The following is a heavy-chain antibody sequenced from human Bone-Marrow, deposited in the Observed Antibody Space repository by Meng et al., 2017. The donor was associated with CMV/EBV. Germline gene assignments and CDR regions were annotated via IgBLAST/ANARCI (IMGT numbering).Heavy chain of an antibody. CDR1: GGSFSGYY. CDR2: INHSGST. J-gene: IGHJ4*02. D-gene: IGHD3-3*01. V-gene: IGHV4-34*01. Sequence: GSLRLSCAVYGGSFSGYYWSWIRQPPGKGLEWIGEINHSGSTNYNPSLKSRVTISVDTSKYQFSLKLSSVTAADTAVYYCARASGGRVTIFGVVILPNYFDYWGQGTLVTVSS. CDR3: ARASGGRVTIFGVVILPNYFDY.